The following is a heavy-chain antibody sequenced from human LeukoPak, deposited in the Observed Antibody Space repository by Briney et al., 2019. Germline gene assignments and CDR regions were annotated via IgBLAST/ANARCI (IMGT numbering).Heavy chain of an antibody. Sequence: SETLSLTCTVSGGSISSSSYYWSWIRQPAGKGLEWIGCTYTSGTTNYSPSLKCRVTVSLDTSKNQFFLKLKSVTAADTAVYHCATYSGSRIIDYWGPGTLVTVSS. CDR1: GGSISSSSYY. CDR3: ATYSGSRIIDY. J-gene: IGHJ4*01. V-gene: IGHV4-61*02. D-gene: IGHD1-26*01. CDR2: TYTSGTT.